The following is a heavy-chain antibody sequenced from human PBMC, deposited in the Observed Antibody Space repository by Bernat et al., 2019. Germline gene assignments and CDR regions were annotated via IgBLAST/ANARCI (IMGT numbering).Heavy chain of an antibody. CDR2: ISSSSSYT. V-gene: IGHV3-11*05. CDR3: ARGTSTSAPYMDV. J-gene: IGHJ6*03. Sequence: QVQLVESGGGLVKPGGSLRLSCAASGFTFSDYYMIWIRHAPGKGLDWVSYISSSSSYTNYADSVKGRFTISRDNTKNSLYLQMNSLRAEDTAVYYCARGTSTSAPYMDVWGKGTTVTVSS. CDR1: GFTFSDYY.